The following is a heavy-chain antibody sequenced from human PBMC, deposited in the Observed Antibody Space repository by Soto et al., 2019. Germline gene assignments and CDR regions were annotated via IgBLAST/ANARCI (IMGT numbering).Heavy chain of an antibody. D-gene: IGHD2-2*01. CDR3: ARHMGYSTRTNCHVGY. CDR1: AYSFTSYW. CDR2: IYPADSDT. V-gene: IGHV5-51*01. Sequence: EVQLVQSGAEVKKPGESLKISCKASAYSFTSYWIGWVRQMPGKGLEWMGIIYPADSDTRYSPSFQGQVTMSRDKSNNTGYRQWGSLKASDTAIYYCARHMGYSTRTNCHVGYWGQGTLVTVSS. J-gene: IGHJ4*02.